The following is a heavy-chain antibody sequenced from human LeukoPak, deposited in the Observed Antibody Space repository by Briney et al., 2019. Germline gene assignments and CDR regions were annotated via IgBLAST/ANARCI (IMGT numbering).Heavy chain of an antibody. Sequence: SGGSLRLSCAASGFTFSRNGMTWVRQAPGKGLEWVSAISGSGGNTYYADSVKGRFTISRDNSKNTLYLQMNSLRAEDTAVYYCAKASGWYFFDYWGQGTLVTVSS. V-gene: IGHV3-23*01. J-gene: IGHJ4*02. CDR1: GFTFSRNG. CDR3: AKASGWYFFDY. D-gene: IGHD6-19*01. CDR2: ISGSGGNT.